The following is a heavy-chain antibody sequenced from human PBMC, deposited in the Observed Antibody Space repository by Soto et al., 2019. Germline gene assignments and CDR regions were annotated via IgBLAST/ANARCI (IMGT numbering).Heavy chain of an antibody. CDR3: ATDPDILTGRYGYFDL. CDR1: GYTLTELS. V-gene: IGHV1-24*01. CDR2: FDPEDGET. D-gene: IGHD3-9*01. Sequence: QVQLVQSGAEVKKPGASVKVSCKVSGYTLTELSMHWVRQAPGKGLEWMGGFDPEDGETIYAQKFQGRVTMTEDTSTDTDYMEMSSLRSEDTAVYYCATDPDILTGRYGYFDLWGRGTLVTVSS. J-gene: IGHJ2*01.